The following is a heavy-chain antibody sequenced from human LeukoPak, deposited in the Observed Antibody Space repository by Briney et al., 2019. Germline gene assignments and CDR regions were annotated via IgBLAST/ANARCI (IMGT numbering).Heavy chain of an antibody. D-gene: IGHD3-10*02. CDR3: ATSYDVKTAPYDL. CDR2: INHSGST. Sequence: SETLSLTCAVYGGSFSGYDWSWLRQPPGKGLEWIGEINHSGSTNYNPSLKSRVTISVDTSKNQVSMQLRFLTAADTAVYYCATSYDVKTAPYDLWGQRTLVTVSS. J-gene: IGHJ5*02. CDR1: GGSFSGYD. V-gene: IGHV4-34*01.